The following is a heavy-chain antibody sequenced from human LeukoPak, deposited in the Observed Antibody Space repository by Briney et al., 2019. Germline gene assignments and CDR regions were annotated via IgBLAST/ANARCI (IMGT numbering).Heavy chain of an antibody. V-gene: IGHV1-18*01. J-gene: IGHJ5*02. CDR2: ISAYNGNT. CDR1: GYTFTSYG. CDR3: ARERAQDGDYGRNWFDP. Sequence: ASVKVSCKASGYTFTSYGISWVRQAPGQGLEWMGWISAYNGNTNYAQKLQGRATMTTDTSTSTAYMELRSLRSDDTAVYYCARERAQDGDYGRNWFDPWGQGTLVTVSS. D-gene: IGHD4-17*01.